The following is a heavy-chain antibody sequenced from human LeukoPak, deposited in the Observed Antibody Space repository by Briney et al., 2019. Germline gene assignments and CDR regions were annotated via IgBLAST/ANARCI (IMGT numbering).Heavy chain of an antibody. V-gene: IGHV4-34*01. CDR1: GGSFSGYY. J-gene: IGHJ5*02. CDR3: ARRRLSSSWSPRPYNWFDP. CDR2: INHSGST. Sequence: PSETLSLTCAVSGGSFSGYYWSWIRQPPGKGLEWIGEINHSGSTNYNPSLKSRVTISVDTSKNEFSLKLSSVTAADTAVYYCARRRLSSSWSPRPYNWFDPWGQGTLVTVSS. D-gene: IGHD6-13*01.